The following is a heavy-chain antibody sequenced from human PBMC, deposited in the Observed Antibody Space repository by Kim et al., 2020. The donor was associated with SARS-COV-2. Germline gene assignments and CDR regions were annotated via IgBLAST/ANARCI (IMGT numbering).Heavy chain of an antibody. CDR2: IKQDGSEK. J-gene: IGHJ4*02. D-gene: IGHD3-16*02. CDR3: ARVGGYDYVWGSYRYSYFDY. Sequence: GGSLRLSCAASGFTFSSYWMSWVRQAPGKGLEWVANIKQDGSEKYYVDSVKGRFTISRDNAKNSLYLQMNSLRAEDTAVYYCARVGGYDYVWGSYRYSYFDYWGQGTLVTVSS. V-gene: IGHV3-7*03. CDR1: GFTFSSYW.